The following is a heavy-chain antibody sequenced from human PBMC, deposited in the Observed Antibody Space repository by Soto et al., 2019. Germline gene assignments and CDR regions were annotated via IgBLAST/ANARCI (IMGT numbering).Heavy chain of an antibody. D-gene: IGHD5-12*01. CDR1: GFTFHGYA. CDR3: VKGQSGYDFGYLDQ. CDR2: ISFNSVTV. Sequence: SLRLSCAASGFTFHGYAMHGVRQAPRKGLEWVSGISFNSVTVIYADSVNDRFTISRDNAKNSLYLHMNSLRADDTALYYCVKGQSGYDFGYLDQWGQGTLVTVSS. J-gene: IGHJ4*02. V-gene: IGHV3-9*01.